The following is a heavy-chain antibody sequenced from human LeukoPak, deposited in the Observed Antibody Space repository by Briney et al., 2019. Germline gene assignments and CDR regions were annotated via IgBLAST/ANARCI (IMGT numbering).Heavy chain of an antibody. CDR1: GFTFSNYA. V-gene: IGHV3-23*01. CDR2: ISGSGGST. J-gene: IGHJ4*02. D-gene: IGHD3-22*01. CDR3: AKRGNYYDSSGYYYLFDY. Sequence: GGSLRLSCAASGFTFSNYAMSWVRQAPGKGLEWVSAISGSGGSTYYADSVKGRFTISRDNSKNTLYLQMNSLRAEDTAVYYCAKRGNYYDSSGYYYLFDYWGQGTLVTVSS.